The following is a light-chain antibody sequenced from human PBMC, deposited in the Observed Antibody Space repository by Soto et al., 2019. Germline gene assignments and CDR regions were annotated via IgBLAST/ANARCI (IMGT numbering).Light chain of an antibody. CDR3: QQFNSYSPLT. CDR1: QGISSA. J-gene: IGKJ4*01. Sequence: AIQLTQSPSSLSASVGDRVTITCRASQGISSALAWYQQKPGKAPKLLICDASSLESGVPSRFSGSGSGTDFTLTISSLQPEDFATYYCQQFNSYSPLTFGGGTKVEIK. V-gene: IGKV1-13*02. CDR2: DAS.